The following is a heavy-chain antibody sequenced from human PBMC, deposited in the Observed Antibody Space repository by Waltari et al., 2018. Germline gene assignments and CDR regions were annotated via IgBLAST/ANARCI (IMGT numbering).Heavy chain of an antibody. CDR2: IVVGSGNT. J-gene: IGHJ2*01. CDR1: GFTFTSSA. Sequence: QMQLVQSGPEVKKPGTSVKVSCKASGFTFTSSAMQWVRPARGQRLEWIGWIVVGSGNTNYAQKFQERVTITRDMSTSTAYMELSSLRSEDTAVYYCAAATWFGELLYWYFDLWGRGTLVTVSS. D-gene: IGHD3-10*01. V-gene: IGHV1-58*02. CDR3: AAATWFGELLYWYFDL.